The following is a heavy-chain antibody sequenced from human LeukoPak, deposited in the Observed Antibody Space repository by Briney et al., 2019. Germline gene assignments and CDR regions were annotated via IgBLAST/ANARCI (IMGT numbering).Heavy chain of an antibody. CDR1: GCTFSSYS. D-gene: IGHD3-22*01. CDR2: ISGGGEFI. V-gene: IGHV3-21*01. CDR3: ARDDSHGYHFFDS. J-gene: IGHJ4*02. Sequence: GGALRLSCAPSGCTFSSYSMNWMRQTPGKGLEWVSSISGGGEFIDYVDSVRGRFTISRDNGKNSLYLQMNSLRPEDTAVYYCARDDSHGYHFFDSWGQGTLVTVSA.